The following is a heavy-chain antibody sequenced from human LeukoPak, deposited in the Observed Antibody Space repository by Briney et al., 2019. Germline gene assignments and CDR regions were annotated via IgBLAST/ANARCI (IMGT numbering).Heavy chain of an antibody. Sequence: ASVKVSCKASGYTFTSYGISWVRQAPGQGLEWMGWISAYNGNTNYAQKLQGRVTMTTDTSTSTAYMELRSLRSDDTAVYYCARVYDSDGNDAFDIWGQGTMVTVSS. D-gene: IGHD1-1*01. CDR3: ARVYDSDGNDAFDI. CDR1: GYTFTSYG. V-gene: IGHV1-18*01. J-gene: IGHJ3*02. CDR2: ISAYNGNT.